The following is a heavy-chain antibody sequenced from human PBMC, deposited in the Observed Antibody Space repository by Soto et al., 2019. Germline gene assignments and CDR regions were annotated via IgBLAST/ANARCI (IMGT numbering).Heavy chain of an antibody. D-gene: IGHD3-3*01. CDR1: GFSLTTSGVG. CDR3: AHRVLRTVFGLVTTTAIYFDF. V-gene: IGHV2-5*02. Sequence: QITLNESGPTQVKPRQTLTLTCTFSGFSLTTSGVGVGWIRQSPGKAPEWLALIYWDDDKRYSPSLKSRLTITKHTSKNQVVLTMADLDPADKATYSCAHRVLRTVFGLVTTTAIYFDFWGQGTPVAVSS. J-gene: IGHJ4*02. CDR2: IYWDDDK.